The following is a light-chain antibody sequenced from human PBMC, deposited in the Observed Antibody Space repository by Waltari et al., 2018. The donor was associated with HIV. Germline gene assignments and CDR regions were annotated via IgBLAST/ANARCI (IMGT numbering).Light chain of an antibody. CDR2: GAS. Sequence: EIVLTQSPGTLSLSPGERATLSCRASQSVSVTYLALYQQRPGQAPRLLIYGASSRATGIPDRFSGSGSGTDFTLTISRLESGDSAVYYCQQYGTSPFTFGPGT. CDR3: QQYGTSPFT. J-gene: IGKJ3*01. V-gene: IGKV3-20*01. CDR1: QSVSVTY.